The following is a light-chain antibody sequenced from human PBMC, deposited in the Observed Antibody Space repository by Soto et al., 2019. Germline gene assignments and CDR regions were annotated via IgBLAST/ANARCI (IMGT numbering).Light chain of an antibody. Sequence: SRASQSVKTFLVWYQQRPGQAPRLLIYDASHRAAGIPARFSCFRVGTDFPLTTAVLASLDIRVYYCWEHVTAAMSFGRGTRLEIK. CDR2: DAS. CDR3: WEHVTAAMS. V-gene: IGKV3-11*01. J-gene: IGKJ5*01. CDR1: QSVKTF.